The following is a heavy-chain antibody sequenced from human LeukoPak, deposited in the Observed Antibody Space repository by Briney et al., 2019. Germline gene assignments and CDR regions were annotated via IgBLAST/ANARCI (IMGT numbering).Heavy chain of an antibody. CDR2: IIPILGIA. CDR3: AFTYYYDSSGRDLFDY. Sequence: GASVKVSCKASGGTFSSYAISWVRQAPGQGLEWMGRIIPILGIANYAQKFQGRVTITADKSTSTAYMELSSLRSEDTAVYYCAFTYYYDSSGRDLFDYWGQGTLVTVSS. V-gene: IGHV1-69*04. CDR1: GGTFSSYA. D-gene: IGHD3-22*01. J-gene: IGHJ4*02.